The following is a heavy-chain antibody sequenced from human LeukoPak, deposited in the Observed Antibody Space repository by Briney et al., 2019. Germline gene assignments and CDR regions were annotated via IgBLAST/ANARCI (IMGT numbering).Heavy chain of an antibody. CDR1: GFIFGDYA. CDR3: AKDAVAGTWLHY. D-gene: IGHD6-19*01. Sequence: GSLRLSCATSGFIFGDYAMHWVRQAPGKGLEWVSLIRGDGRTTSHAGSVKGRFTISRDNSKNSLYLQMSSLRDDDTAMYYCAKDAVAGTWLHYWGQGILVTVSS. J-gene: IGHJ4*02. V-gene: IGHV3-43*02. CDR2: IRGDGRTT.